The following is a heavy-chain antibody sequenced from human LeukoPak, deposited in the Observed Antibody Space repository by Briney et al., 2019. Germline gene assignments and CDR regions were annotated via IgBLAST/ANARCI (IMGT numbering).Heavy chain of an antibody. V-gene: IGHV7-4-1*02. CDR2: INTNTGNP. Sequence: GASVKVSCKASGYTFTSYAMNWVRQAPGQGLEWMGWINTNTGNPTYAQGFTGRFVFSLDTSVGTAYLQISSLKAEDTAVYHCARDTIFGGPAADYWGQGTLVTVSS. CDR3: ARDTIFGGPAADY. D-gene: IGHD3-3*01. J-gene: IGHJ4*02. CDR1: GYTFTSYA.